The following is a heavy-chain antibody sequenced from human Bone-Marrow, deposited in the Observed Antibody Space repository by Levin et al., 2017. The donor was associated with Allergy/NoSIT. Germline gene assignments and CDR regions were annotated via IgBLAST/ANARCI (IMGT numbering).Heavy chain of an antibody. CDR2: IYPGDSDT. D-gene: IGHD2-2*01. Sequence: GSLRLSCKGSGYSFTNYWIGWVRQMPGKGLEWMGIIYPGDSDTRYSPSFKGQVTISADKSISTAYLQWSSLKASDTGMYYCARPFPRYCSSAACPYFDYWGQGTLVTVSS. V-gene: IGHV5-51*01. CDR3: ARPFPRYCSSAACPYFDY. J-gene: IGHJ4*02. CDR1: GYSFTNYW.